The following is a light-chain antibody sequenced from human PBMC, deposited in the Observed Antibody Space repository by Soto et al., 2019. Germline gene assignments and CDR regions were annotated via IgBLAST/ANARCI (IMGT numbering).Light chain of an antibody. CDR3: QQFGSSPPLYT. CDR2: GAS. Sequence: EIVLTQSPGTLSLSPGERATLSCRASKSVSSRSLSWYHQKPGQAPRLLIHGASNRASDIPDRFSGSGSGTDFTLTISRVEPEDFAEYYCQQFGSSPPLYTFGQGTKLEIK. CDR1: KSVSSRS. J-gene: IGKJ2*01. V-gene: IGKV3-20*01.